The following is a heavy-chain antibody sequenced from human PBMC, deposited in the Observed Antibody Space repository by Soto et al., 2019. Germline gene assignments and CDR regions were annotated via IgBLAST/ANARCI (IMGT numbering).Heavy chain of an antibody. CDR2: IYYSGST. CDR1: GGSISSGGYY. D-gene: IGHD3-10*01. CDR3: ARLSYGSGTLFDY. V-gene: IGHV4-31*11. J-gene: IGHJ4*02. Sequence: PSETLSLTCAVSGGSISSGGYYWSWIRQHPGKGLEWIGYIYYSGSTYYNPSLKSRVTISVDTSKNQFSLKLSSVTAADTAVYYCARLSYGSGTLFDYWGQGTLVTVSS.